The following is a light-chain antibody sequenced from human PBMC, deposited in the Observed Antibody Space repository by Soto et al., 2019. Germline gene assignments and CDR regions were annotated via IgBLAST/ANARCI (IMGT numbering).Light chain of an antibody. CDR3: QQYDSYSPT. V-gene: IGKV1-5*01. CDR1: QSINTW. CDR2: DAS. Sequence: DIQMTQSPATLSASVGDRVTITCRASQSINTWLAWYQQKPGKAPNLLIYDASSLESGVPSRLSGSGSGTEFTLTISSLQPDDFATYYCQQYDSYSPTFGQGTKVAIK. J-gene: IGKJ1*01.